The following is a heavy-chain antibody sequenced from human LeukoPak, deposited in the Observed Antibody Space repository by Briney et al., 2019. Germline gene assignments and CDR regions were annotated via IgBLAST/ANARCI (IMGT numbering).Heavy chain of an antibody. CDR3: LRQGVGSPPR. Sequence: GGSLRLSCAASGFTVTGNDMDWVRQAPGKGLEWVSLIYAGGGGSAYYADSVRGRFTGSRDDSKNTLDLQMNSLKPDDTAIYYCLRQGVGSPPRWGQGTLVTVSS. D-gene: IGHD1-26*01. CDR1: GFTVTGND. V-gene: IGHV3-53*05. J-gene: IGHJ4*02. CDR2: IYAGGGGSA.